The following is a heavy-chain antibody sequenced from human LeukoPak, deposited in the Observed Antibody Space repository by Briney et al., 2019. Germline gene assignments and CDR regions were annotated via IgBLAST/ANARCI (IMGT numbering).Heavy chain of an antibody. CDR2: INHSGST. CDR1: GGSFSGYY. D-gene: IGHD6-19*01. J-gene: IGHJ4*02. Sequence: PSETLSLTCAVYGGSFSGYYWSWIRQPPGKGLEWIGEINHSGSTNYNPSLKSRVTISVDTSKNQFSLKLTSVTAADTAVYYCARVPRRLVRPHVDYWGQGTLVTVSS. V-gene: IGHV4-34*01. CDR3: ARVPRRLVRPHVDY.